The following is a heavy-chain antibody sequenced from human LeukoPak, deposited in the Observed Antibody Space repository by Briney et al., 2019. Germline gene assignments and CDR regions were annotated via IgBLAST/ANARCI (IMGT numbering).Heavy chain of an antibody. V-gene: IGHV3-30*03. CDR2: ISYDGSNK. J-gene: IGHJ4*02. CDR1: GFTFSSYG. CDR3: ARESGGVDTAMVPLDY. Sequence: GGSLRLSCAASGFTFSSYGMHWVRQAPGKGLEWVAVISYDGSNKYYADSVKGRFTISRDNAKNSLYLQMNSLRAEDTAVYYCARESGGVDTAMVPLDYWGQGTLVTVSS. D-gene: IGHD5-18*01.